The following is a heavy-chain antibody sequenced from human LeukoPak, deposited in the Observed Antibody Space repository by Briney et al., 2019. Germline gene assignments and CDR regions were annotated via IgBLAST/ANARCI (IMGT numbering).Heavy chain of an antibody. J-gene: IGHJ5*02. V-gene: IGHV1-18*01. CDR3: ARTATVWDWFDP. D-gene: IGHD4-11*01. CDR2: ISAYNGNT. Sequence: ASVKVSCKASGYTFTSYGISWVRQAPGQGLEWMGWISAYNGNTNYAQKLQGRVTMPTDTSTSTAYMELRSLRSDDTAVYYCARTATVWDWFDPRGQGTLVTVSS. CDR1: GYTFTSYG.